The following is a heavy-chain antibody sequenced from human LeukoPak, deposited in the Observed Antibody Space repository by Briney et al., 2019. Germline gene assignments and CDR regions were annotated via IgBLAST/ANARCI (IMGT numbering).Heavy chain of an antibody. CDR3: AKEAVDYDILTGYYTTGYFDY. V-gene: IGHV3-23*01. D-gene: IGHD3-9*01. CDR2: ISGSGGNT. J-gene: IGHJ4*02. CDR1: GFSFSYFG. Sequence: GGSLRLSCAASGFSFSYFGMHWLRQAPGKGLEWVSGISGSGGNTYYADSVKGRFTISRDNSKNTLYLQMSSLRAEDTAVYYCAKEAVDYDILTGYYTTGYFDYWGQGTLVTVSS.